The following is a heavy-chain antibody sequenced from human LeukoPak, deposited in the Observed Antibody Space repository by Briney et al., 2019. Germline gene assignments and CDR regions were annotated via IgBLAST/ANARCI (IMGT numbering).Heavy chain of an antibody. D-gene: IGHD2-15*01. CDR1: GFTFGGYA. J-gene: IGHJ4*02. Sequence: GGSLSLSSVASGFTFGGYAMNWVRQAPGKGLEWLSYIHNSANIIYYADSVKGRFTISRGNAKNSLYLQTNSLRVEDTALYYCASEAMKNDYGSGGLGFDYWGRGYLVTVFS. V-gene: IGHV3-48*03. CDR2: IHNSANII. CDR3: ASEAMKNDYGSGGLGFDY.